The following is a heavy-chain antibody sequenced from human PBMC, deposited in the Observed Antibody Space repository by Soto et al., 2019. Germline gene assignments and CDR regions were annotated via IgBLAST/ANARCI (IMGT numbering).Heavy chain of an antibody. CDR1: GFTFSDYY. D-gene: IGHD3-22*01. CDR3: ARAWGYYDSSGPFDY. J-gene: IGHJ4*02. Sequence: PGGALRLSCAASGFTFSDYYMSWIRQAPGKGLEWVSYISSSSSYTNYADSVKGRFTISRDNAKNSLYLQMNSLRAEHTAVYYCARAWGYYDSSGPFDYWGQGTLVTVSS. V-gene: IGHV3-11*06. CDR2: ISSSSSYT.